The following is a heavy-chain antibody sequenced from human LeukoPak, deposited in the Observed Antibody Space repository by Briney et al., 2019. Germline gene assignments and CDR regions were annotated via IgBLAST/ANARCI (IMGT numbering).Heavy chain of an antibody. CDR3: ARGSAMVRGVIITDYYYYGMDV. Sequence: SETLSLTCAVYGGSFSGYYWSWIRQPPGEGLEWIGEINHSGSTNYNPSLKSRVTISVDTSKNQFSLKLSSVTAADTAVYYCARGSAMVRGVIITDYYYYGMDVWGQGTTVTVSS. D-gene: IGHD3-10*01. CDR1: GGSFSGYY. CDR2: INHSGST. V-gene: IGHV4-34*01. J-gene: IGHJ6*02.